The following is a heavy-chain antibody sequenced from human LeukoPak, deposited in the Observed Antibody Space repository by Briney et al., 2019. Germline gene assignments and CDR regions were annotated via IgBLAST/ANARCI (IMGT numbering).Heavy chain of an antibody. D-gene: IGHD6-19*01. CDR1: GFIFSDYA. J-gene: IGHJ4*02. CDR2: VSFDGYNK. CDR3: AKDKIAVTATSFDS. V-gene: IGHV3-30*18. Sequence: GRSLRLSGAASGFIFSDYAMHWVRQAPGKGLEWVALVSFDGYNKYYADSVKDRFTISRDNSNNTLYLEMKSLRAEDTAVYYCAKDKIAVTATSFDSWSQGDLVTVSS.